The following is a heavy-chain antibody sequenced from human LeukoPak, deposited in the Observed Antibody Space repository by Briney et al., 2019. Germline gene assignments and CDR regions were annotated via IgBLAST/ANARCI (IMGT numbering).Heavy chain of an antibody. D-gene: IGHD3-3*01. J-gene: IGHJ4*02. CDR2: IYHSGST. CDR1: GGSISSGGYY. CDR3: AREYGYEDY. Sequence: SETLSLTCTVSGGSISSGGYYWSWIRQPPGKGLEWIGYIYHSGSTYYNPSLKSRVTISVDRSKNQFSLKLSSVTAADTAIYYCAREYGYEDYWGQGTLVTVSS. V-gene: IGHV4-30-2*01.